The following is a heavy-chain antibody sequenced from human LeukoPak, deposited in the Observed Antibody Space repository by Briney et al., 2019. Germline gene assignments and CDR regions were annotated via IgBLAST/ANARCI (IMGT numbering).Heavy chain of an antibody. V-gene: IGHV3-21*01. CDR1: GFSFSDYN. J-gene: IGHJ5*02. CDR3: AKDSKVAAGKTP. CDR2: ITTSSTYI. D-gene: IGHD6-13*01. Sequence: GGSLRLSCAASGFSFSDYNMNWVRQAPGKALEWVSSITTSSTYIYYGDSVKGRFTISRDNAKNSLYLQMNGLRAEDTAVYYCAKDSKVAAGKTPWGQGTLVTVSS.